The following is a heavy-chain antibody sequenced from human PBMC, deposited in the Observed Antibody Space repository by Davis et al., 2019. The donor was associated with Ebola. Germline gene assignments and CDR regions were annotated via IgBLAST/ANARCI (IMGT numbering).Heavy chain of an antibody. V-gene: IGHV4-59*01. CDR3: ARVGYDFWSGYNSNNWFDP. CDR2: IYYSGST. D-gene: IGHD3-3*01. J-gene: IGHJ5*02. Sequence: SETLSLTCTVSGGSLSSYYWSWIRQPPGKGLEWIGYIYYSGSTNYNPSLKSRVTISVDTSKNQFSLKLSSVTAADTAVYYCARVGYDFWSGYNSNNWFDPWGQGTLVTVSS. CDR1: GGSLSSYY.